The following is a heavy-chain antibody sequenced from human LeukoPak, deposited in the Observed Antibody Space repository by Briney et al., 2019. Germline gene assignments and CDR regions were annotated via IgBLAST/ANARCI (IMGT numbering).Heavy chain of an antibody. CDR1: GGSISSYY. CDR3: ARGDLYSSSWYD. V-gene: IGHV4-30-4*08. Sequence: SETLSLTCTVSGGSISSYYWSWIRQPPGKGLEWIGYIYYSGSTYYNPSLKSRVTISVDTSKNQSSLKLSSMSAADTAVYYCARGDLYSSSWYDWGQGTLVTVSS. D-gene: IGHD6-13*01. CDR2: IYYSGST. J-gene: IGHJ4*02.